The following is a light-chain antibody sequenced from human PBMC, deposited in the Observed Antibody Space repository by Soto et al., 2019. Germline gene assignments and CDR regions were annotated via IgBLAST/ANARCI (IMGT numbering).Light chain of an antibody. CDR1: QSVSNN. CDR3: QQYGNSPQT. Sequence: EILMTQSPATLSVSPGDRATLSCRASQSVSNNLAWYQQRPGQAPRLLIYGASTRATGIPARFSGSGSGTDFTLTISRLEPEDFAVYYCQQYGNSPQTFGQGTKVDIK. V-gene: IGKV3-15*01. J-gene: IGKJ1*01. CDR2: GAS.